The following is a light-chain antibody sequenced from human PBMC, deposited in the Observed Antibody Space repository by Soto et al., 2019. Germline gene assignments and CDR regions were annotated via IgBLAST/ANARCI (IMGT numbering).Light chain of an antibody. CDR3: AAWDDSLNGPV. CDR1: TSNIGSNT. CDR2: ADN. Sequence: QSVLTQPPSASGTPGQRVTISCSGGTSNIGSNTVNWYRQFPGTAPKLLIYADNRRPAGVPDRFSGSRSGTSASLDISGLQSEDETDYYCAAWDDSLNGPVFGGGTQLTVL. J-gene: IGLJ2*01. V-gene: IGLV1-44*01.